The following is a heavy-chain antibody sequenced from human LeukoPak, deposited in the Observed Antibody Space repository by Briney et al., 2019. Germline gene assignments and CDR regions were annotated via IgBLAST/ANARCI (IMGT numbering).Heavy chain of an antibody. J-gene: IGHJ4*02. CDR1: GGSISRSY. CDR3: ARETYCAADCYSGFDF. Sequence: SETLSLTCTVSGGSISRSYWSWMRQPAGKGPEWIGRIYGSGTITYNPSLESRVTMSVDTSKNQFSLKLSSVTAADTAVYYCARETYCAADCYSGFDFWGQGTLVTVSS. D-gene: IGHD2-21*02. CDR2: IYGSGTI. V-gene: IGHV4-4*07.